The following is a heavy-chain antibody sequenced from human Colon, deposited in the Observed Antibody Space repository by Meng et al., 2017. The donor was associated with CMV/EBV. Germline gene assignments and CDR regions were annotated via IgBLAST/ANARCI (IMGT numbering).Heavy chain of an antibody. D-gene: IGHD3-3*01. CDR1: GFTFSSYA. CDR2: IKYDGSNK. CDR3: ARDSKGITIFGVVRPYYYGMDV. J-gene: IGHJ6*02. V-gene: IGHV3-30*02. Sequence: GGSLRLSCAASGFTFSSYAMHWVRQAPGKGLEWVAFIKYDGSNKYYADSVKGRFTISRDNSKNTLYLQMNSLRAEDTAVYYCARDSKGITIFGVVRPYYYGMDVWGQGTTVTVSS.